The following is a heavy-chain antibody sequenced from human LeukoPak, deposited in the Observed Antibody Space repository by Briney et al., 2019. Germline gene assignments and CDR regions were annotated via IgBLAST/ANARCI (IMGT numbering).Heavy chain of an antibody. CDR2: ISYSGST. CDR3: ARQAGSFTTFDF. Sequence: SETLSLTCSISSGSIGTYYWAWIRQTPGKGLEWIGYISYSGSTKYNPSLPRRITISLDTSKNQFSLELRSMTAADTAMYYCARQAGSFTTFDFWGQGTLVTVSS. J-gene: IGHJ4*02. V-gene: IGHV4-59*08. CDR1: SGSIGTYY. D-gene: IGHD1-26*01.